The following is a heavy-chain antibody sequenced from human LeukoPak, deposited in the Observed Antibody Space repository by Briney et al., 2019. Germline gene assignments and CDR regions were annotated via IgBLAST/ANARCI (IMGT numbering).Heavy chain of an antibody. J-gene: IGHJ3*02. CDR3: ARGGYSSSWYPNYDAFDI. V-gene: IGHV1-8*01. D-gene: IGHD6-13*01. CDR1: GYTFTSYD. CDR2: MNPNSGNT. Sequence: GASVNVSCKASGYTFTSYDINWVRQATGQGLEWMGWMNPNSGNTGYAQKFQGRVTMTRNTSISTAYMELSSLRSEDTAVYYCARGGYSSSWYPNYDAFDIWGQGTMVTVSS.